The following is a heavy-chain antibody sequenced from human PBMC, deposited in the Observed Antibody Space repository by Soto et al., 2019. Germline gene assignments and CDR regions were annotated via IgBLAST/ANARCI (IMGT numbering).Heavy chain of an antibody. CDR3: ARGLITGSSSSGGWYYFDY. V-gene: IGHV4-34*01. CDR1: GGSFSGYI. D-gene: IGHD1-26*01. CDR2: INHSGSA. J-gene: IGHJ4*02. Sequence: QVQLQQWGAGLLKPSETLSLTCAVHGGSFSGYIWTWIRQPPGKGLQWIGQINHSGSAYYNPSFKSLVAISLYTSNDQFALELSSVTAADTAVYSCARGLITGSSSSGGWYYFDYWGQGNLVTVSS.